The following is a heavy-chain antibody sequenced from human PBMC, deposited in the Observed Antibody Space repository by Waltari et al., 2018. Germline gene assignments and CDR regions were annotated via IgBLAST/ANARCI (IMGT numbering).Heavy chain of an antibody. CDR2: IYSGGST. V-gene: IGHV3-23*03. D-gene: IGHD6-6*01. CDR3: AKVLGPKYSSSSGDAFDI. Sequence: EVQLLESGGGLVQPGGSLRLSCAASGFTFSSYAMSWVRQAPGTGLEWVSVIYSGGSTYYADSVKGRFTISRDNSKNTLYLQMNSLRAEDTAVYYCAKVLGPKYSSSSGDAFDIWGQGTMVTVSS. J-gene: IGHJ3*02. CDR1: GFTFSSYA.